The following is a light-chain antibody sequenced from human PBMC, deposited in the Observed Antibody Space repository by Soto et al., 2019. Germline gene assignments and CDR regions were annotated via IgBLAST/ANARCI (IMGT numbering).Light chain of an antibody. J-gene: IGLJ2*01. Sequence: QSALTQPRSLSGSPGQSVTISCTGTSSDVGDYNYVSWYQQHPGKAPNFIIYEVSKRPSGVPDRFSGSKSGNTASLTISGLQAEDEADYYCCSYAGTYTEVFGGGTKVTVL. CDR2: EVS. CDR1: SSDVGDYNY. CDR3: CSYAGTYTEV. V-gene: IGLV2-11*01.